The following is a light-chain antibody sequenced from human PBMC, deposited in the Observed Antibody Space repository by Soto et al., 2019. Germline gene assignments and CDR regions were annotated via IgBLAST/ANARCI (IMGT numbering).Light chain of an antibody. V-gene: IGLV2-14*01. CDR1: SSDVGGYNY. CDR2: DVS. CDR3: SSYTSSITLVL. Sequence: QSALTQPASVSGSPGQSITISCTGTSSDVGGYNYVSWYQQHPGKAPKLMIFDVSDRPSGVSNRFSGSKSGNTASLTISGLQAEDDAHYYCSSYTSSITLVLFGGGTKVTVL. J-gene: IGLJ2*01.